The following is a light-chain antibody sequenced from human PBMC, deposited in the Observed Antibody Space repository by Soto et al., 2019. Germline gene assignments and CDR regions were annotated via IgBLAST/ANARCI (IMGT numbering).Light chain of an antibody. CDR3: KQYNSXLIT. CDR1: QSISSW. V-gene: IGKV1-5*01. Sequence: DIQMTQSPSTLSASVGDRVTITCRAMQSISSWLACYQQKPGKAPKLLIYDSSSLERGVPSMLSGSGSGTELTLTISSLQPDHFATYYDKQYNSXLITCGQWTRL. CDR2: DSS. J-gene: IGKJ5*01.